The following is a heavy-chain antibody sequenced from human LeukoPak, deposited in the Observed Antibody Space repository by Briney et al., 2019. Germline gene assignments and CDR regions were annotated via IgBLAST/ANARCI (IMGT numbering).Heavy chain of an antibody. J-gene: IGHJ2*01. D-gene: IGHD3-10*01. Sequence: PSGTLSLTCAVSGDSISTNHWWSWVRQPPGKGLEWIGEVFHSGSTNYNPSLKSRVTISVDKSKNLFSLKLTSVTAADTAVYYCARDRFAWYFDLWGRGTLVTVSS. V-gene: IGHV4-4*02. CDR1: GDSISTNHW. CDR3: ARDRFAWYFDL. CDR2: VFHSGST.